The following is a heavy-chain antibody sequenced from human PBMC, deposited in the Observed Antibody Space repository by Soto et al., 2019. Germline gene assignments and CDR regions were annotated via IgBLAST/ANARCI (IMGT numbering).Heavy chain of an antibody. CDR3: ARDAPPADY. CDR1: GYTFTSYH. V-gene: IGHV1-18*01. CDR2: ISAYNGNT. J-gene: IGHJ4*02. Sequence: QVQLVQSGAEVKEPGASVKVSCKASGYTFTSYHINWVRQAPGQGLEWVGWISAYNGNTNYAQKLQGRVTMTTDTSTSTGYMELRSLRSDDTAVYYCARDAPPADYWGQGTLVTVSS.